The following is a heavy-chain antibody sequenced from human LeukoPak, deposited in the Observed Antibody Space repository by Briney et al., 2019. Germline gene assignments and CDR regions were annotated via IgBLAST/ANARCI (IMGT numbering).Heavy chain of an antibody. J-gene: IGHJ3*02. V-gene: IGHV4-59*01. CDR2: IYYSGST. CDR3: ASSMVVAATALDI. Sequence: PSETLSLTCTVSGGFISNYYWSWIRQPPGKGLEWIGYIYYSGSTNYNPSLKSRVTISIDTSKNQFSLNLSSVTAADTAVYYCASSMVVAATALDIWGQGTMVTVSS. CDR1: GGFISNYY. D-gene: IGHD2-15*01.